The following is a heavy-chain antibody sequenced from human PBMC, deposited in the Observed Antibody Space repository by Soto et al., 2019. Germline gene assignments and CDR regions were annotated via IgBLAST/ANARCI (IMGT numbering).Heavy chain of an antibody. CDR2: ISYDGSNG. J-gene: IGHJ6*02. CDR3: AKSIQSYFYGMDV. D-gene: IGHD5-18*01. Sequence: QVQLVESGGGVVQPGRSLRLSCAASGFTFSTYGMHWVRQAPGKGLEWVAVISYDGSNGYYADSVKGRFTISRDNSKNPLYLQMNSLRAEDTAVYYCAKSIQSYFYGMDVWGQGTTVTVSS. CDR1: GFTFSTYG. V-gene: IGHV3-30*18.